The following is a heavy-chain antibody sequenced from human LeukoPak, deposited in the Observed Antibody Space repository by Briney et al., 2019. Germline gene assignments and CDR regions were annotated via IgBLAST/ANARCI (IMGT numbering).Heavy chain of an antibody. V-gene: IGHV4-34*01. Sequence: SETLSLTCAVYGGSFSGYYWSWIRQPPGKGLEWIGEINPSGSTNYNPSLKSRVTISVDTSKNQFSLKLSSVTAADTAVYYCARGSIAVAGRIDYWGQGTLVTVSS. CDR1: GGSFSGYY. J-gene: IGHJ4*02. CDR3: ARGSIAVAGRIDY. D-gene: IGHD6-19*01. CDR2: INPSGST.